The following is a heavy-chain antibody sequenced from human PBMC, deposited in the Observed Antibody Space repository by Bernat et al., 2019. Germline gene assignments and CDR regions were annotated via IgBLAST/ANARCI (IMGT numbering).Heavy chain of an antibody. CDR2: IYAGDSDT. Sequence: EVQLVQSGAEVKKPGESLKISCKCSGNSFTSYWIAWVRQMPGKGLEWMGIIYAGDSDTRYSPSFQGQVTISADKSISTAYLQWNSLKASDTAVYYCARRRTSGWDFDYWGQGTLVTVSS. CDR1: GNSFTSYW. V-gene: IGHV5-51*01. J-gene: IGHJ4*02. D-gene: IGHD6-19*01. CDR3: ARRRTSGWDFDY.